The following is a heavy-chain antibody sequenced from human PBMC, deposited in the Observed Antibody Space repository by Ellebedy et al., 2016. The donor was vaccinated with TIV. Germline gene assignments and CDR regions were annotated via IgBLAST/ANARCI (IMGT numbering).Heavy chain of an antibody. J-gene: IGHJ3*01. CDR1: GYSFTSYW. V-gene: IGHV5-10-1*01. CDR2: IDPSDSYT. Sequence: GGSLRLSCKGSGYSFTSYWIAWVRQMPGKGLEWMGRIDPSDSYTNYSPSFQGHVTISADKSISTAYLQWSSLKASDTAMYYCARHRDDWFDPWGQGTMVTVSS. D-gene: IGHD3-9*01. CDR3: ARHRDDWFDP.